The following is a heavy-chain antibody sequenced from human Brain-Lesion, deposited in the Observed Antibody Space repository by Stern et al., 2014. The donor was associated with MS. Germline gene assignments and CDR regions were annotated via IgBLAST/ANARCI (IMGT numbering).Heavy chain of an antibody. CDR2: IFNSGST. CDR1: GGSISSGGYY. CDR3: ARGRVVPGFQYYATDV. V-gene: IGHV4-61*02. Sequence: VQLVESGPGLVKPSQTLSLSCTVSGGSISSGGYYWSWIRQPAGKGLEWIGRIFNSGSTSYNPSLKRRGTISIDTSKNQFSLRLTSMTAADTAVYYCARGRVVPGFQYYATDVWGQGTTVIVSS. D-gene: IGHD2-2*01. J-gene: IGHJ6*02.